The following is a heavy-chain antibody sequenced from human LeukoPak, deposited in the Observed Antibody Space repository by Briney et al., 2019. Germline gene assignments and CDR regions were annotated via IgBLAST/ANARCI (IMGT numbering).Heavy chain of an antibody. V-gene: IGHV4-59*11. Sequence: SETLSLTCTVSGGSISSHYWSWIRQPPGKGLEWVGYIYYNGNTNYNPSLKSRVTISVDTSKNQFSLKLSSVTAADTAVYFCAREYSSGLSWFDPWGQGTLVTVSS. D-gene: IGHD6-19*01. CDR3: AREYSSGLSWFDP. CDR2: IYYNGNT. CDR1: GGSISSHY. J-gene: IGHJ5*02.